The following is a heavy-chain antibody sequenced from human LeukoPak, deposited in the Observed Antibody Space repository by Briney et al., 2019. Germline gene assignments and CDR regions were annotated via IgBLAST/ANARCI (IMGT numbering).Heavy chain of an antibody. CDR3: AKDRYGSGWDDYYYGMDV. V-gene: IGHV3-23*01. D-gene: IGHD6-19*01. Sequence: GGSLRLSCAASGFTFSSYAMSWVRQAPGKGLEWASAISGSGGSTYYADSVKGRFTISRDNSKNTLYLQMNSLRAEDTAVYYCAKDRYGSGWDDYYYGMDVWGQGTTVTVSS. J-gene: IGHJ6*02. CDR1: GFTFSSYA. CDR2: ISGSGGST.